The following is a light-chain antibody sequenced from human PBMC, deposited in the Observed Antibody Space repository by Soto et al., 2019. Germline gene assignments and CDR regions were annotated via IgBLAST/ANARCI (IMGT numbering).Light chain of an antibody. CDR1: QNIYSN. CDR2: RAS. V-gene: IGKV3-15*01. J-gene: IGKJ4*02. Sequence: IVMTQSPATLSVSPGERATLSCRASQNIYSNIAWYQQRPGQAPRLLIYRASTRAPGVQARFSGSGSGTEFTLTISSLQSEDFAVYSCLQYHNLWAFGRGTQVEIK. CDR3: LQYHNLWA.